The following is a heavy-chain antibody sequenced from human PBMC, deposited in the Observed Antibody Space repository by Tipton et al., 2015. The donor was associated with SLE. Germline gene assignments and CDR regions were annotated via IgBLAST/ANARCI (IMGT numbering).Heavy chain of an antibody. CDR2: INHAAVT. V-gene: IGHV4-34*01. CDR1: GGSFSGYY. D-gene: IGHD6-19*01. Sequence: TLSLTCAVYGGSFSGYYWTWVRQSPGKGPEWIGEINHAAVTDYNPSLKSRVKILVDTAKEQFSLKLSSVTAADTAIYYCAKNKAVPENWGQGTLVTVSS. CDR3: AKNKAVPEN. J-gene: IGHJ4*02.